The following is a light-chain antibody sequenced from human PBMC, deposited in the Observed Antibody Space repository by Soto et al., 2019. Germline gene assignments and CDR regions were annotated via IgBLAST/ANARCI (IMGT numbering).Light chain of an antibody. Sequence: VVTQEPSFSVSPGGTVTLTCGLSSGSVSTSYYPSWYQQTPGQAPRTLIYSTDTRSSGVPDRFSGSILGNKAALTITGAQADDESDYYCVLYMGSGISVFGGGTKLTVL. J-gene: IGLJ2*01. CDR2: STD. CDR3: VLYMGSGISV. CDR1: SGSVSTSYY. V-gene: IGLV8-61*01.